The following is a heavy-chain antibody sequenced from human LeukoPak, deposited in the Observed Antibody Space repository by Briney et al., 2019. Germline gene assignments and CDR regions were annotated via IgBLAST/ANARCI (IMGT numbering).Heavy chain of an antibody. J-gene: IGHJ2*01. V-gene: IGHV4-59*08. Sequence: SETLSLTCTVSGGSISSYYWSWIRQPPGKGLEWIGYIYYSGSTNYNPSLKSRVTISVDTSKNQFSLKLSSVTAADTAVYYCARHINRGGTHLGWYFDLWGRGTLVTVSS. CDR3: ARHINRGGTHLGWYFDL. CDR1: GGSISSYY. D-gene: IGHD1-1*01. CDR2: IYYSGST.